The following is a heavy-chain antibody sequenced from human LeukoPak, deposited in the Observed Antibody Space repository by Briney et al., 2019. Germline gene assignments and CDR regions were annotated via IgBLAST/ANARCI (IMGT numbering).Heavy chain of an antibody. V-gene: IGHV4-34*01. CDR2: INHSGST. Sequence: SETLSLTCAVYGGSFSGYYWSWIRQPPGKGLEWIGKINHSGSTNYNPSLKSRVTISVDTSKNQFSLKLSSVTAADTAVYYCARSMVRGGPFDYWGQGTLVTVSS. J-gene: IGHJ4*02. CDR1: GGSFSGYY. CDR3: ARSMVRGGPFDY. D-gene: IGHD3-10*01.